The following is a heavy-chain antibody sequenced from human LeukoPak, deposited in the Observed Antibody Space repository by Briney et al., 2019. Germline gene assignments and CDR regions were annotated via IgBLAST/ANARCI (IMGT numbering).Heavy chain of an antibody. CDR2: INSGGSTM. J-gene: IGHJ1*01. CDR3: ARGEAVAAAEIFQH. V-gene: IGHV3-48*03. D-gene: IGHD6-19*01. CDR1: GFTFSSFE. Sequence: GGSLRLSCAASGFTFSSFEMDWVRQAPGKGLECVSYINSGGSTMYYADSVKGRFTISRDNAKNSLYLQMNSLRAEDTAVYYCARGEAVAAAEIFQHWGQGTLVTVSS.